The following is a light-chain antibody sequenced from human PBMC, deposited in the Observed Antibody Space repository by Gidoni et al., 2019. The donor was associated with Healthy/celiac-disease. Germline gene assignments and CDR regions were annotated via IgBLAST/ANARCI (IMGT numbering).Light chain of an antibody. Sequence: QSALTAPASGSGSPGQSITISSAGTSSNVGGYNYVSWYQQHPGKAPKLMIYEVSNRPSGVSNRFSGSKSGNTSSLTISGLQAEDEADYYCSSYTSSSTYVFGTGTKVTVL. CDR1: SSNVGGYNY. V-gene: IGLV2-14*01. J-gene: IGLJ1*01. CDR3: SSYTSSSTYV. CDR2: EVS.